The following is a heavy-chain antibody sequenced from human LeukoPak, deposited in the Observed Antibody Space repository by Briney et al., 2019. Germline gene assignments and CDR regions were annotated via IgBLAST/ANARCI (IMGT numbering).Heavy chain of an antibody. V-gene: IGHV4-30-4*01. D-gene: IGHD6-6*01. CDR3: ARVSPQLVPHY. CDR1: GGSISSGDYY. CDR2: IYYSGST. J-gene: IGHJ4*02. Sequence: SETLPLTCTVSGGSISSGDYYWSWIRQPPGKGLEWIGYIYYSGSTYYNPSLKSRVTISVDTSKNQFSLKLSSVTAADTAVYYCARVSPQLVPHYWGQGTLVTVSS.